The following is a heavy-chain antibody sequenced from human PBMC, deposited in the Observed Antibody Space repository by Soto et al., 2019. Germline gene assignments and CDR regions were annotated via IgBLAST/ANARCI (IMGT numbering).Heavy chain of an antibody. CDR3: AREKGFRITMDRGRWIDP. Sequence: QIQLVQSGAEVKKPGASVKVSCRASGYTFTGYYLYWVRQAPGQGLEWMGWVNPISGDTNYAQKVHDSDIKTRGKSINTVHMELSRLRTDDTAVYYCAREKGFRITMDRGRWIDPWGQGTLVTVSS. V-gene: IGHV1-2*02. CDR2: VNPISGDT. D-gene: IGHD3-10*01. J-gene: IGHJ5*02. CDR1: GYTFTGYY.